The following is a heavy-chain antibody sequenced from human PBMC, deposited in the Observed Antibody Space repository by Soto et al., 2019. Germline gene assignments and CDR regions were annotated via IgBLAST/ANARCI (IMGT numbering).Heavy chain of an antibody. CDR1: GFSLTTSGVG. CDR3: AHRVLRTVFGLVTTTAIYFDF. CDR2: IYWDDDK. Sequence: QITLNESGPTQVKPRQTLTLTCTFSGFSLTTSGVGVGWIRQSPGKAPGWLALIYWDDDKRYSPSLKSRLTTTKDTCNNQVVLTMADLDPADTATYYCAHRVLRTVFGLVTTTAIYFDFWGQGAPVAVSS. J-gene: IGHJ4*02. V-gene: IGHV2-5*02. D-gene: IGHD3-3*01.